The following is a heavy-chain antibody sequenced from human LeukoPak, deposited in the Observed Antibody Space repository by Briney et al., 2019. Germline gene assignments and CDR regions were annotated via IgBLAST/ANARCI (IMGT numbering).Heavy chain of an antibody. CDR3: ATGRMYYDFWSGYSNYFDY. D-gene: IGHD3-3*01. CDR2: ISAYNGNT. CDR1: GGTFSSYA. J-gene: IGHJ4*02. V-gene: IGHV1-18*01. Sequence: ASVKVSCKASGGTFSSYAISWVRQAPGQGLEWMGWISAYNGNTNYAQKLQGRVTMTTDTSTSTAYMELSSLRSEDTAVYYCATGRMYYDFWSGYSNYFDYWGQGTLVTVSS.